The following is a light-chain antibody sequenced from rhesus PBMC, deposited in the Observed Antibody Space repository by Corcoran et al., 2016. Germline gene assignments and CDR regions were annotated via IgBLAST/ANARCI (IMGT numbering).Light chain of an antibody. CDR1: QSISSN. CDR3: QETSDTFS. Sequence: EIVMTQSPATLSLFPGERATLSCRASQSISSNLAWYQQKPGPAPRLLIDAISNRASGPPDRFSGTGSGTDFTLIISRLDPEDAALYYCQETSDTFSFGPGTKLDIK. J-gene: IGKJ3*01. V-gene: IGKV3-31*02. CDR2: AIS.